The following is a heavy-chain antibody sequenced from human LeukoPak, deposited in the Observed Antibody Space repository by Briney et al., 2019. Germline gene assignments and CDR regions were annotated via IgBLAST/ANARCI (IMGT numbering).Heavy chain of an antibody. CDR2: IYYSGST. V-gene: IGHV4-30-4*01. D-gene: IGHD5-12*01. J-gene: IGHJ4*02. CDR1: GGSISSGDYY. CDR3: ARVGAGFRVASFDY. Sequence: PQTLSLTCTVSGGSISSGDYYWSWIRQPPGKGLEWIGYIYYSGSTYYNPSLKSRVIISVDKSKNQFSLKLSSVTAADTAVYYCARVGAGFRVASFDYWGQGTLVTVSS.